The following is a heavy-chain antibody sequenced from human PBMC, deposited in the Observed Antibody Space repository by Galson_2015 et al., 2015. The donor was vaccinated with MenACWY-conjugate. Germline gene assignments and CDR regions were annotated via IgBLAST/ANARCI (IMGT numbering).Heavy chain of an antibody. V-gene: IGHV6-1*01. CDR2: TYYRSQWYN. CDR1: GDSVSSHSAA. Sequence: CAISGDSVSSHSAAWNWLRLSPSRGLEWLGRTYYRSQWYNEYAVSVSGRIAIRADTSKNQFSLQLKSVSPDDTAVYYCAGSRPRSGEFDYWDQGLLVTVSS. CDR3: AGSRPRSGEFDY. J-gene: IGHJ4*02. D-gene: IGHD6-19*01.